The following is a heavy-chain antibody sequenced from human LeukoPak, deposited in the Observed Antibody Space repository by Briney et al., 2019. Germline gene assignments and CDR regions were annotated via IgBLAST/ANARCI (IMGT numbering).Heavy chain of an antibody. CDR3: ARQNYYDSSGYDVDY. J-gene: IGHJ4*02. D-gene: IGHD3-22*01. Sequence: PGGSLRLSCAASGFTVSSDYMSWVRQAPGKGLEWVSVIYSGGSTYYADSVKGRFTISRDNSKNTLNLQMNSLRAEDTAVYYCARQNYYDSSGYDVDYWGQGTLVTVSS. CDR2: IYSGGST. CDR1: GFTVSSDY. V-gene: IGHV3-66*04.